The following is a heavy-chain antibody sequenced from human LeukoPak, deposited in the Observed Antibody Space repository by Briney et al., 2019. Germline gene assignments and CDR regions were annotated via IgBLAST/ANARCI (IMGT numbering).Heavy chain of an antibody. V-gene: IGHV4-59*08. Sequence: SETLPLTCTVSGGSISSYYWSWIRQPPGKGLEWIGYIYYSGSTNYNPSLKSRVTISVDTSKNQFSLKLSSVTAADTAVYYCAATRDIAVAGTTFDYWGQGTLVTVSS. CDR2: IYYSGST. CDR3: AATRDIAVAGTTFDY. D-gene: IGHD6-19*01. J-gene: IGHJ4*02. CDR1: GGSISSYY.